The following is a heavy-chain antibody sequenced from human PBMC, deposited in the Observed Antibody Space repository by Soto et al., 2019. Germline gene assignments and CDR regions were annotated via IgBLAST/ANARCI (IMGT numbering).Heavy chain of an antibody. CDR2: IIPIFGTA. J-gene: IGHJ5*02. CDR1: GGTFSSYA. CDR3: ASGPRITMIVVDPTPNWFDP. V-gene: IGHV1-69*13. Sequence: AASVKVSCKASGGTFSSYAISWVRRARGQGLEWMGGIIPIFGTANYAQKFQGRVTITADESTSTAYMELSSLRSEDTAVYYCASGPRITMIVVDPTPNWFDPWGQGTLVTVSS. D-gene: IGHD3-22*01.